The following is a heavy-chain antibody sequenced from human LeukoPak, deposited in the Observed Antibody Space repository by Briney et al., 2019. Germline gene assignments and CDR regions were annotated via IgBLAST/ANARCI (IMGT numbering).Heavy chain of an antibody. CDR2: IYYSGST. Sequence: PSQTLSLTCTVSGGSISSGDYHWSWIRQPPGKGLEWIGYIYYSGSTYYNPSLKSRVTISVDTSKNQFSLKLSSVTAADTAVYYCARVEATDSGSYYLHFDYWGQGTLVTVSS. J-gene: IGHJ4*02. D-gene: IGHD1-26*01. CDR3: ARVEATDSGSYYLHFDY. CDR1: GGSISSGDYH. V-gene: IGHV4-30-4*08.